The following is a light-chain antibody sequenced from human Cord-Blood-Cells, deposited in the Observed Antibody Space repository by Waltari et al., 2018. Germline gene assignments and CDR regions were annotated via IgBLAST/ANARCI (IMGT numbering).Light chain of an antibody. CDR3: QQSYITPPWT. J-gene: IGKJ1*01. Sequence: DIQMTQYPSSLSASVGARVTITCRASQSISSYLNWYPQKPGKAPKLLIYAASRLQSGVPSRFSGSGSGTDFTLTISSLQPEDFATYYCQQSYITPPWTFGQGTKVEIK. CDR1: QSISSY. CDR2: AAS. V-gene: IGKV1-39*01.